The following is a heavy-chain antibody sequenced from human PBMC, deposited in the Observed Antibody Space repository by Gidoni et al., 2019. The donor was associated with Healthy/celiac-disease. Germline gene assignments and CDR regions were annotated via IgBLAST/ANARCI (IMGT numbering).Heavy chain of an antibody. CDR1: GFTVSSNY. CDR2: IYSGGST. D-gene: IGHD1-26*01. J-gene: IGHJ4*02. CDR3: ARDPGAGYFDY. V-gene: IGHV3-66*01. Sequence: VQLVESGGGLVQPGGSLSPPCAASGFTVSSNYSSWVRRAPGKGLEWVSVIYSGGSTYYADAVKGRFTSSRDNTKNTLYLQMNSLRAEDTAVYYCARDPGAGYFDYWGQGTLVTVSS.